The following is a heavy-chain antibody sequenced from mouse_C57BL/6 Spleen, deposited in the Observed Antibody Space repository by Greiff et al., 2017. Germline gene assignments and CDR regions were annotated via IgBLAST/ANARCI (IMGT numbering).Heavy chain of an antibody. J-gene: IGHJ3*01. V-gene: IGHV14-3*01. CDR2: IDPANGNT. D-gene: IGHD1-1*01. CDR1: GFNIKNTY. Sequence: EVQLVESVAELVRPGASVKLSCTASGFNIKNTYMHWVKQRPEQGLEWIGRIDPANGNTKYAPKFQGKATITADTSSNTAYLQLSSLTSEATAIYYCASSYYGSSAWFAYWGQGTLVTVSA. CDR3: ASSYYGSSAWFAY.